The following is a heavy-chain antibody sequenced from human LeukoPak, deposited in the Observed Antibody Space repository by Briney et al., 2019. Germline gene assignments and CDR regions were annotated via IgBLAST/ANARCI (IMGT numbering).Heavy chain of an antibody. CDR1: GGTFSSYA. CDR2: IIPIFGTA. Sequence: SVKVSCKASGGTFSSYAISWVRQAPGQGLEWMGGIIPIFGTANYAQKFQGRVTITADESTSTAYMELSSLRSEDTAVYYCASSTYYYDKWALGYWGQGTLVTVSS. CDR3: ASSTYYYDKWALGY. J-gene: IGHJ4*02. V-gene: IGHV1-69*13. D-gene: IGHD3-22*01.